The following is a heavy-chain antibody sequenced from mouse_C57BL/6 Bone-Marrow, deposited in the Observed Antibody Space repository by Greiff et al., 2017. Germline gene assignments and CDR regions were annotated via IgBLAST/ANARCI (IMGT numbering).Heavy chain of an antibody. CDR1: GYSNTSDY. CDR3: ARYDYYGSSWGFDV. V-gene: IGHV3-8*01. CDR2: ISYCGST. J-gene: IGHJ1*03. Sequence: EVKLQESGPGLAKPSQTLSLTCSVTGYSNTSDYWNWIRKFPGNKLEYMGYISYCGSTYYNPSLKSRISITRDTSKNQYYLQLNSVTTEDTATYYCARYDYYGSSWGFDVWGTGTTVTVSS. D-gene: IGHD1-1*01.